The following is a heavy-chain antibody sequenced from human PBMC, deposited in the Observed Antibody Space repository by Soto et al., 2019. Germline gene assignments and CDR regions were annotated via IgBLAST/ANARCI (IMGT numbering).Heavy chain of an antibody. Sequence: EVQLVESGGGLVKPGGSLRLSCVASGFTFSTTWMNWVRQAPGKGLEWVGRIGSKTEGGTTNYAAPVKGRFTISRDDSKNTMYLQMDSLKTEDTAVYYCTTVSYSNSCSLGQGILVTVSS. D-gene: IGHD4-4*01. CDR2: IGSKTEGGTT. V-gene: IGHV3-15*07. CDR1: GFTFSTTW. J-gene: IGHJ5*02. CDR3: TTVSYSNSCS.